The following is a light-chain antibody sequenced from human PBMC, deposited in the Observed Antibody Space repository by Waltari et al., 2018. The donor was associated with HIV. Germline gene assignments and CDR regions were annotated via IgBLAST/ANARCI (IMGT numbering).Light chain of an antibody. CDR2: EVN. CDR3: SSFSSSNSLEV. Sequence: HSALTQPASVSGSPGLTVTISCSGPSSDVGGFHYVSWYQHHPGKAPKLMIYEVNNRPSRISSRFSGSKSGNTAYLTISGLQAEDEADYYCSSFSSSNSLEVFGTGTKVTFL. CDR1: SSDVGGFHY. J-gene: IGLJ1*01. V-gene: IGLV2-14*01.